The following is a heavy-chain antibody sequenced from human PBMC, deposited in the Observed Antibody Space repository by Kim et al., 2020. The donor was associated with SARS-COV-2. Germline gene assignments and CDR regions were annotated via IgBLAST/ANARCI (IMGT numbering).Heavy chain of an antibody. D-gene: IGHD1-20*01. Sequence: GASLKISCKTSGYTFTTYWIGWVRQMPGKGLEWMGIIYPADSETTYSPSFEGQVTISADKSISTAYLQWSSLKASDTAMYYCARQNHRGWVQFNSYDIWGQGTMVTVSS. V-gene: IGHV5-51*01. CDR1: GYTFTTYW. J-gene: IGHJ3*02. CDR3: ARQNHRGWVQFNSYDI. CDR2: IYPADSET.